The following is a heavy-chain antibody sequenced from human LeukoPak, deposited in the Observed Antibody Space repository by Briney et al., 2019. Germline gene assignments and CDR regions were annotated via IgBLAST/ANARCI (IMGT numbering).Heavy chain of an antibody. V-gene: IGHV4-30-2*01. CDR3: ATQPSAYGSGTYFDY. Sequence: SETLSLTCAVSGGSISSGGCSWTWIRQPPGKGLEWIGYIYHSGSTYSNPSLKSRVTISVDRSKNQFSLKLSSVTAADTAVYYCATQPSAYGSGTYFDYWGQGILVTVSS. D-gene: IGHD3-10*01. CDR2: IYHSGST. CDR1: GGSISSGGCS. J-gene: IGHJ4*02.